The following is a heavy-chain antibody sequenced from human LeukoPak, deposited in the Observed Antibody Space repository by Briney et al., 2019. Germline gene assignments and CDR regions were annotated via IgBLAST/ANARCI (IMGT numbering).Heavy chain of an antibody. CDR2: IYYSGST. Sequence: PSETLSLTCTVSGGSISSHYWSWIRQPPGKGLEWIGYIYYSGSTNYNPSLKSRVTISVDTSKNQFSLKLSSVTAADTAVYYCARYYYDSSGARWFDPWGQGTLVTVSS. CDR3: ARYYYDSSGARWFDP. CDR1: GGSISSHY. J-gene: IGHJ5*02. D-gene: IGHD3-22*01. V-gene: IGHV4-59*11.